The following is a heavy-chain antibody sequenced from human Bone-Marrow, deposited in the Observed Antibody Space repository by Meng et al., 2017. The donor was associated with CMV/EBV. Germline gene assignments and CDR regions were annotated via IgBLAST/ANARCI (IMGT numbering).Heavy chain of an antibody. Sequence: SETLSLTCTVSGGSISSYYWSWIRQPPGKGLEWIGYIYYSGSTNYNPSLKSRVTISVDTSKNQFSLKLSSVTAADTAVYYCARGYMAAAYGMDVWGQGTTVTVSS. CDR2: IYYSGST. V-gene: IGHV4-59*01. CDR1: GGSISSYY. D-gene: IGHD6-13*01. CDR3: ARGYMAAAYGMDV. J-gene: IGHJ6*02.